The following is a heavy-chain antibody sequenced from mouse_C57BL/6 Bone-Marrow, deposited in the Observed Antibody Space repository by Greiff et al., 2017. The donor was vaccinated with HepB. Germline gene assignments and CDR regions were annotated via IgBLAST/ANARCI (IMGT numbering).Heavy chain of an antibody. J-gene: IGHJ2*01. CDR3: ARACITTVVAWARYYFDY. CDR1: GYTFTDYY. CDR2: INPNNGGT. Sequence: EVQLQQSGPELVKPGASVKISCKASGYTFTDYYMNWVKQSHGKSLEWIGDINPNNGGTSYNQKFKGKATLTVDKSSSTAYMELRSLTSEDSAVYYCARACITTVVAWARYYFDYWGQGTTLTVSS. V-gene: IGHV1-26*01. D-gene: IGHD1-1*01.